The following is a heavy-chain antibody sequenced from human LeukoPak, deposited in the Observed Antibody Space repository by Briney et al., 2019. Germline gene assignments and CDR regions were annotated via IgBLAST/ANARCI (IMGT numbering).Heavy chain of an antibody. V-gene: IGHV4-28*01. J-gene: IGHJ4*02. D-gene: IGHD2-2*01. CDR3: ARKSRLGYYFDY. Sequence: PSETLSLTCAVSGYSISSSDWWGWIRQPPGKGLEWIGNIYYSGSTYYNPSLKSRVTMSVDTSKNRFSLKLSSVTAVDTAAYYCARKSRLGYYFDYWGQGTLVTVSS. CDR2: IYYSGST. CDR1: GYSISSSDW.